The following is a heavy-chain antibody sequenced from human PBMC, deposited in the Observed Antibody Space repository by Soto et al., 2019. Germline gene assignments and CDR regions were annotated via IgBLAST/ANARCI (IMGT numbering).Heavy chain of an antibody. CDR2: IFHTGGT. D-gene: IGHD6-25*01. CDR3: ARVFSSGSGSMYYFDF. J-gene: IGHJ4*02. Sequence: QVQLQESGPGLVKPSETLSLTCTVSSDSIAGENWWSWVRQPPGMGLEWIGEIFHTGGTNYNPSLKSRVTMEVDKSKNQFSLKLISATAADTAVYYCARVFSSGSGSMYYFDFWGQGTLVSVSS. CDR1: SDSIAGENW. V-gene: IGHV4-4*02.